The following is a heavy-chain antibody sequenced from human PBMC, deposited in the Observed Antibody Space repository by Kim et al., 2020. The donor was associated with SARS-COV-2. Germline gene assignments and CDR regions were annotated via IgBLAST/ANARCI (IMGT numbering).Heavy chain of an antibody. D-gene: IGHD2-21*02. CDR3: TRHSVVTEATKND. Sequence: YAASVKGRFTISRDDSKNTAYLQMNSLKTEDTAVYYCTRHSVVTEATKNDWGQGTLVTVSS. V-gene: IGHV3-73*01. J-gene: IGHJ4*02.